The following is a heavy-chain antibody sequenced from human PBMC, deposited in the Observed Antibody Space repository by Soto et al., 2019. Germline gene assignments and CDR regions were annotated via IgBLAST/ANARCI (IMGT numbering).Heavy chain of an antibody. D-gene: IGHD3-3*01. V-gene: IGHV4-34*01. CDR1: GGSFSGYY. CDR3: ARGVLRFLEWLPYYGMDV. Sequence: SGTLSLTCAVYGGSFSGYYLSWIRQPPGKGLEWIGEINHSGSTNYNPSLKSRVTISVDTSKNQFSLKLSSVTAADTAVYYCARGVLRFLEWLPYYGMDVWGQGTTVTVYS. J-gene: IGHJ6*02. CDR2: INHSGST.